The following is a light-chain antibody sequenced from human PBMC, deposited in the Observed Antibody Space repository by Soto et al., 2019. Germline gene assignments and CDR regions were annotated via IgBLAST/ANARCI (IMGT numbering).Light chain of an antibody. CDR2: DVG. V-gene: IGLV2-14*03. J-gene: IGLJ1*01. CDR1: SSDVGGYNY. Sequence: QSVLTQPASVSGSPGQSITISCTGTSSDVGGYNYVSWYQHHPGKAPKLMIFDVGNRPSGVSNRFSGSKSGNTASLTISGLQPEDEADYYCSSYTTSNTRQIVFGTGTKLTV. CDR3: SSYTTSNTRQIV.